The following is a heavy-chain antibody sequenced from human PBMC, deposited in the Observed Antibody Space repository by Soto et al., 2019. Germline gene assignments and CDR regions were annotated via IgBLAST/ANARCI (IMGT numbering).Heavy chain of an antibody. V-gene: IGHV4-31*03. Sequence: QVQLQESGPGLVKPSQTLSLTCSVSGGSISSAGYYWSWIRRHPGKGLEWIGYIYYSGSTYYNPSLKSRVTISVDPSKNQFSLKLSSLIAADTAVYYCAGVRGVNWFDPGGQGTLVTVSS. CDR1: GGSISSAGYY. J-gene: IGHJ5*02. CDR3: AGVRGVNWFDP. D-gene: IGHD3-10*01. CDR2: IYYSGST.